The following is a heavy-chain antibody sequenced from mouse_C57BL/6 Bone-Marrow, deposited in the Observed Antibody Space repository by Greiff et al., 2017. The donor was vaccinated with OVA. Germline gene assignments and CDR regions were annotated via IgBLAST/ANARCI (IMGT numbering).Heavy chain of an antibody. CDR2: IYPGDGNT. CDR3: ARDDYVSYFDY. Sequence: QVQLQQSGAELVKPGASVKISCKASGYAFSSYWMNWVKQRPGKGLEWIGQIYPGDGNTNYNGKFKGKATLTADKSSSTAYMQLSSLTSEDSAVYFCARDDYVSYFDYWGQGTTLTVSS. J-gene: IGHJ2*01. CDR1: GYAFSSYW. V-gene: IGHV1-80*01. D-gene: IGHD2-4*01.